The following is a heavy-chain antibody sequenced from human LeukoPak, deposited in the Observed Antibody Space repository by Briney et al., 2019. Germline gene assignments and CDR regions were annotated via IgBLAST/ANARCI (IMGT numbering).Heavy chain of an antibody. J-gene: IGHJ5*02. CDR2: IYTSGST. Sequence: SQTLSLTCTVSGGSISSGSYYWSWIRQPAGKGLEWIGRIYTSGSTNYNPSLKSRVTISVDTSKNQFSLKLSSVTAADTAVYYCARQAGLWWPMDTLSPWGQGTLVTVSS. V-gene: IGHV4-61*02. D-gene: IGHD2-21*01. CDR1: GGSISSGSYY. CDR3: ARQAGLWWPMDTLSP.